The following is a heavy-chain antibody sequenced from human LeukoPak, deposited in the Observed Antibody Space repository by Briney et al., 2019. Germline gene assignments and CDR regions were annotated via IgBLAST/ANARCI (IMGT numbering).Heavy chain of an antibody. D-gene: IGHD4-17*01. V-gene: IGHV3-23*01. CDR3: AKDRPFSGFDYGDYYFDY. CDR1: GFTFSSYA. J-gene: IGHJ4*02. Sequence: GGSLRLSCAASGFTFSSYAMSGVREAPGKGLEWVSAISGSGGSTYYADSVKGRFTISRDNSKNTLYLQMNSLRAEDTAVYYCAKDRPFSGFDYGDYYFDYWGQGTLVTVSS. CDR2: ISGSGGST.